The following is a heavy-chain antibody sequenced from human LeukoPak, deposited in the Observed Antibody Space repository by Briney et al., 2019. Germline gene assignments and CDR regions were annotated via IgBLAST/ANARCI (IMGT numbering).Heavy chain of an antibody. CDR2: IYYSGHT. D-gene: IGHD3-3*01. Sequence: PSETLSPTCTVSGGSISSSSYYWCRIRQPPGNGLEWIGTIYYSGHTYYNPSLKSRVTISVDTSKNQFSLKLSSVTAADTAVYYCARHRRDHDFWSGSNPTHYYYYTDVWGKGTTVTVSS. V-gene: IGHV4-39*01. CDR3: ARHRRDHDFWSGSNPTHYYYYTDV. J-gene: IGHJ6*03. CDR1: GGSISSSSYY.